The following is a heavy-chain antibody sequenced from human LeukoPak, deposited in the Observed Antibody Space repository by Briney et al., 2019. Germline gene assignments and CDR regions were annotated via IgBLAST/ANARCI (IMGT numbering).Heavy chain of an antibody. CDR2: INPNSGAT. CDR1: GYTFTAYY. Sequence: ASVKVSCKASGYTFTAYYIHWVRQAPGQGLEWMGWINPNSGATIYAQNFQGRVTMTADTSISAAYLDLSRLRSDDSAVYYCARDPIVQAGYYYGMDVWGQGTTVTVSS. V-gene: IGHV1-2*02. D-gene: IGHD2/OR15-2a*01. J-gene: IGHJ6*02. CDR3: ARDPIVQAGYYYGMDV.